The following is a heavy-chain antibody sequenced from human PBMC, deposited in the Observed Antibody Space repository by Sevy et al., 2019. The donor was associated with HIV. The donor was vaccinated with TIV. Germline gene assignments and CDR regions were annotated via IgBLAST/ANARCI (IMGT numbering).Heavy chain of an antibody. J-gene: IGHJ5*02. CDR2: INPNSGGT. CDR3: ARDKVVGATNDWFDP. V-gene: IGHV1-2*02. D-gene: IGHD1-26*01. CDR1: GYTFTGYY. Sequence: ASVKVSCKASGYTFTGYYMHWVRQAPGQGLEWMRWINPNSGGTNYAQKFQGRVTMTRETSISTAYMELSRLRSDDTAVYYCARDKVVGATNDWFDPWGQGTLVTVSS.